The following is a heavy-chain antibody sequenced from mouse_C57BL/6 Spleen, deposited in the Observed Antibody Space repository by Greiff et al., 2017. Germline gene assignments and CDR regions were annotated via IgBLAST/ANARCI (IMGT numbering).Heavy chain of an antibody. J-gene: IGHJ1*03. CDR1: GYTFTDYY. V-gene: IGHV1-26*01. CDR2: INPNNGGT. Sequence: EVQLQQSGPELVKPGASVKISCKASGYTFTDYYMNWVKQSHGKGLEWIGDINPNNGGTSYNQKLKGKATLTVDKSSSTAYMELRSLTSEDSAVYYCAKDYYGTRYFDVWGTGTTVTVSS. D-gene: IGHD1-1*01. CDR3: AKDYYGTRYFDV.